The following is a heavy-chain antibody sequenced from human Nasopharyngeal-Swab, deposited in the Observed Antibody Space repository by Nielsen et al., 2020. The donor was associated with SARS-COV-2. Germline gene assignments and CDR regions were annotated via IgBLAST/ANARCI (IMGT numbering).Heavy chain of an antibody. CDR1: GSTFSNFS. Sequence: GGPLRPPCAASGSTFSNFSMTWVRQAPGKGLEWVANIKEDGTERYYVDSVKGRYTISRDNAKNSLFLQMNSLRAEDTAVYFCARAVAGATDYWGQGTLVTVSS. CDR2: IKEDGTER. J-gene: IGHJ4*02. V-gene: IGHV3-7*03. CDR3: ARAVAGATDY. D-gene: IGHD1-26*01.